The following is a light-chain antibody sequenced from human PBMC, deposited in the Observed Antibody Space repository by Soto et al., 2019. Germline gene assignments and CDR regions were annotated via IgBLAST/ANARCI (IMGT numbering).Light chain of an antibody. CDR1: QSISSD. CDR3: RQSHSAPLN. J-gene: IGKJ4*01. V-gene: IGKV1-39*01. CDR2: AAS. Sequence: QMTQSPSSLFASVGDRVTITCRASQSISSDLNWYQQKVGQTPRLLIYAASTLQSEVPPRFSGSGSGTEFTLTLSALQREDFASYYCRQSHSAPLNFVGGT.